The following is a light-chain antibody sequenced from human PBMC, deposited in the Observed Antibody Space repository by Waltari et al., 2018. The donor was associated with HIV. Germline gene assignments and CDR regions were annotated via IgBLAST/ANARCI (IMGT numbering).Light chain of an antibody. J-gene: IGKJ2*01. V-gene: IGKV3-15*01. CDR1: QSVSTN. CDR2: AAA. Sequence: EIVLTQSQATLSVSPGERATIPCRASQSVSTNLAWYQQRPGQAPRLLIYAAATRATGVPGRFSGSGSGTEFTLTISSLQSEDFAVYYCQQYNDWHPYTFGQGTKLEI. CDR3: QQYNDWHPYT.